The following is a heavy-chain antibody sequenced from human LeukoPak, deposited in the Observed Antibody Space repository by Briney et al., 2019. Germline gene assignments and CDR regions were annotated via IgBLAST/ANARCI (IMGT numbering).Heavy chain of an antibody. D-gene: IGHD1-26*01. CDR3: AREGILAYSGTSTSSYAFDV. Sequence: NPSETLSLTCTVSGGSISSSSYYWGWIRQPPGKGLEWIGSIYYSGSTYYNPSLKSRVTISVDTSKNQFFLKLNSVTAADTAVYYCAREGILAYSGTSTSSYAFDVWGQGTMVTVSS. V-gene: IGHV4-39*07. J-gene: IGHJ3*01. CDR1: GGSISSSSYY. CDR2: IYYSGST.